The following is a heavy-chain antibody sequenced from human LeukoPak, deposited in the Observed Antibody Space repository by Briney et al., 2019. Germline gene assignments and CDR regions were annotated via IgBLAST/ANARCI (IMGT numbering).Heavy chain of an antibody. D-gene: IGHD1-26*01. CDR3: AKETGRWELE. Sequence: GGSLRLSCAASGXTFSSYGIHWVRQAPGKGREWVAVISNDGSNKYYADSVKGRFTISRDNSKNTLYLQMNSLRAEDTAVYYCAKETGRWELEWGQGTLVTVSS. CDR1: GXTFSSYG. V-gene: IGHV3-30*18. J-gene: IGHJ4*02. CDR2: ISNDGSNK.